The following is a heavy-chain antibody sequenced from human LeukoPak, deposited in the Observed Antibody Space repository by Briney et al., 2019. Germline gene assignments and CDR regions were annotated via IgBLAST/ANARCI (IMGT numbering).Heavy chain of an antibody. CDR2: IYYSGST. CDR3: ARVRYDYGDYWFLWFDP. J-gene: IGHJ5*02. V-gene: IGHV4-59*01. CDR1: GGSISSYY. Sequence: TSETLSLTCTVSGGSISSYYWSWIRQPPGKGLEWIGYIYYSGSTNYNPSLKSRVTISVDTSKNQFSLKLSSVTAADTAVYYCARVRYDYGDYWFLWFDPWGQGTLVTVSS. D-gene: IGHD4-17*01.